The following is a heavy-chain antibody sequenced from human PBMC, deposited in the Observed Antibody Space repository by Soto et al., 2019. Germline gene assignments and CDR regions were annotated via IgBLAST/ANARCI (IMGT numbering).Heavy chain of an antibody. J-gene: IGHJ6*02. CDR3: ASAAREYYYYGMDV. CDR1: GFTFSSYA. Sequence: EVQLLESGGGLVQPGGSLRLSCAASGFTFSSYAMSWVRQAPGKGLEWVSAISGSGGTTYYADSVKGRFTISRDNSKNTLYLQMNSLRAEDTAVYYCASAAREYYYYGMDVWGQGTTVTVSS. V-gene: IGHV3-23*01. CDR2: ISGSGGTT.